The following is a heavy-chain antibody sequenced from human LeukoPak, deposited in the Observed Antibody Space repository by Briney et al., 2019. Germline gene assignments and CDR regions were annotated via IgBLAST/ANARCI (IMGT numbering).Heavy chain of an antibody. CDR2: ISYDGSNT. Sequence: GRSLRLSCAASGFTFSSYAMHWVRQAPGKGLEWVALISYDGSNTYYADSVKGRFAISRDNSQNTLYLQMNSLRAEDTAVYYCARESDYGFDYWGQGTLVTVSS. J-gene: IGHJ4*02. D-gene: IGHD4-17*01. CDR3: ARESDYGFDY. CDR1: GFTFSSYA. V-gene: IGHV3-30*09.